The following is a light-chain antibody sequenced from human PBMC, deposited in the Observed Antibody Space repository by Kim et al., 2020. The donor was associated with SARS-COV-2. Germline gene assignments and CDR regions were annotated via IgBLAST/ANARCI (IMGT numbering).Light chain of an antibody. CDR3: QQYNTYSIT. CDR1: ETINSW. Sequence: DIQMTQSPSTPSASVGDRVTITCRASETINSWLAWYQQKPGKAPKLLIQKASNLESGVPSRFSGSGSGTEFTLTISSLQPDDFATYYCQQYNTYSITFGQGTKLEI. V-gene: IGKV1-5*03. J-gene: IGKJ2*01. CDR2: KAS.